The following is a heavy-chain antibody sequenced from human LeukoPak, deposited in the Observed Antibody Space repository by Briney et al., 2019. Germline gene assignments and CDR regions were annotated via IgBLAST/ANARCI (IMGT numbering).Heavy chain of an antibody. J-gene: IGHJ4*02. CDR3: ARVGLWLRTALDY. V-gene: IGHV4-34*01. CDR1: GGSFSGYY. CDR2: INHSGST. D-gene: IGHD5-18*01. Sequence: SETLSLTCAVYGGSFSGYYWSWIRQPPGKGLEWIGEINHSGSTNYNPSLKSRVTISVDTSKNQFSLKLSSVTAADTAVYYCARVGLWLRTALDYWGQGTLVTVSS.